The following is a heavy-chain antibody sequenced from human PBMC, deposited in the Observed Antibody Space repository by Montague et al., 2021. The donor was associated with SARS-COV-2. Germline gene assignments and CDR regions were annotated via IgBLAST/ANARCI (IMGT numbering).Heavy chain of an antibody. Sequence: SLRLSCAASGFTFSSYDINWARQAPGKGLEWVSYISSSGSTIYYSDSVKGRFTISRDNAKNSLYPQMNSLRAEDTAVYYCASRAPTRIVLMVYAIGGYFDYWGQGTLVTVSS. CDR3: ASRAPTRIVLMVYAIGGYFDY. CDR2: ISSSGSTI. J-gene: IGHJ4*02. V-gene: IGHV3-48*03. D-gene: IGHD2-8*01. CDR1: GFTFSSYD.